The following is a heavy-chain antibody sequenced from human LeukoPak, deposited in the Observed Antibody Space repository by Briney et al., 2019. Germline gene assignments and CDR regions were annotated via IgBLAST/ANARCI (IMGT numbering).Heavy chain of an antibody. V-gene: IGHV4-34*01. CDR1: GGSFSGYY. J-gene: IGHJ4*02. CDR3: ARAFRQRYFDWLRVGYFDY. Sequence: ASETLSLTCAVYGGSFSGYYWGWIRQPPGKGLEWIGEINHSGSTNYNPSLKSRVTISVDTSKNQFSLKLSSVTAADTAVYYCARAFRQRYFDWLRVGYFDYWGQGTLVTVSS. CDR2: INHSGST. D-gene: IGHD3-9*01.